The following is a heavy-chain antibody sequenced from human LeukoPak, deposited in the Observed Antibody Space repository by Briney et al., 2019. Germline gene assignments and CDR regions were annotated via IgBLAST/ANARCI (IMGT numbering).Heavy chain of an antibody. Sequence: GGSLRLSCAASGFTFNSYAMHWVRQAPGKGLEWVAVISYDGSNKYYADSVKGRFTISRDNSKNTLYLQMYSLRAEDTAVYYCARDLAFKANWDYYGMDVWGQGTTVTVSS. CDR3: ARDLAFKANWDYYGMDV. CDR1: GFTFNSYA. D-gene: IGHD3-3*02. CDR2: ISYDGSNK. J-gene: IGHJ6*02. V-gene: IGHV3-30*04.